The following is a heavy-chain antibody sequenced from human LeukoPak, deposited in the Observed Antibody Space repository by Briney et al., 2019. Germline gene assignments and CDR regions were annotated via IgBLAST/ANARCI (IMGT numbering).Heavy chain of an antibody. CDR3: ARQDLGAFDI. CDR1: GYSSTYW. J-gene: IGHJ3*02. V-gene: IGHV5-51*01. CDR2: IYPGDSDT. D-gene: IGHD7-27*01. Sequence: GESLKISCKTSGYSSTYWIGWVRQMPGKGLEWMGIIYPGDSDTRYSPSFQGQVTISADKSISTAYLQWSSLKASDTAMYYCARQDLGAFDIWGQGTMVTVSS.